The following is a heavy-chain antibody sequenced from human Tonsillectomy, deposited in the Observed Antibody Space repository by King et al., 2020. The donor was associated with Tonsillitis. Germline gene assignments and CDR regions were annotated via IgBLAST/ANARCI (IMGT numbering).Heavy chain of an antibody. CDR3: TRDITIFDY. Sequence: VQLVESGGGLVQPGRSLRLSCTASGFTLGDYAMSWVRQAPGKGLEWVGFIRSKTYGGTTEYAASVKGRFTISRDDSKSIAYLQMNSLKTEDTGVYYCTRDITIFDYWGQGTLVTVSS. J-gene: IGHJ4*02. V-gene: IGHV3-49*04. CDR2: IRSKTYGGTT. CDR1: GFTLGDYA. D-gene: IGHD3-3*01.